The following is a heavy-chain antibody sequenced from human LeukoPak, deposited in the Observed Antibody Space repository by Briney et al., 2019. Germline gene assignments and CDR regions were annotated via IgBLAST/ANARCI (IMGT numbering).Heavy chain of an antibody. J-gene: IGHJ4*02. Sequence: PGGSLRLSCAASGFTFSSYDMHWVRHATGKGLEWVSGISHVGDTYYSGSVKGRFTISRENAKNSLYLQMNSLRAGDTAVYYCARVRYVSSWSFDYWGQGTLVTVSS. CDR3: ARVRYVSSWSFDY. V-gene: IGHV3-13*01. D-gene: IGHD6-13*01. CDR2: ISHVGDT. CDR1: GFTFSSYD.